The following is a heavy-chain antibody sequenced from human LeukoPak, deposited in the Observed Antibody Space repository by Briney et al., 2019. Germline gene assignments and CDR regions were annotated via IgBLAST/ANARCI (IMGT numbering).Heavy chain of an antibody. CDR3: ARGVGYFDWLLSY. J-gene: IGHJ4*02. CDR2: ISGSGGST. Sequence: GGSLRLSCAASGFTFSSYAMSWVRQAPGKGLEWVSAISGSGGSTYYADSVKGRFTISRDNAKNSLYLQMNSLRAEDTAVYYCARGVGYFDWLLSYWGQGAPVTVSS. V-gene: IGHV3-23*01. CDR1: GFTFSSYA. D-gene: IGHD3-9*01.